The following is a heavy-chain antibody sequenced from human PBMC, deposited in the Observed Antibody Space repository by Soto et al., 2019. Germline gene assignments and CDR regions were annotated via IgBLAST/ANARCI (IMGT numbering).Heavy chain of an antibody. CDR1: GYTFTGYY. J-gene: IGHJ6*02. CDR2: INPNSGGT. Sequence: GASVKVSCKASGYTFTGYYMHWVRQAPGQGLEWMGWINPNSGGTNYAQKFQGWVTMTRDTSISTAYMELSRLRSDDTAVYYCARDLLLTIFGVVPLTYVHGMDVWGRGTTVTVSS. D-gene: IGHD3-3*01. V-gene: IGHV1-2*04. CDR3: ARDLLLTIFGVVPLTYVHGMDV.